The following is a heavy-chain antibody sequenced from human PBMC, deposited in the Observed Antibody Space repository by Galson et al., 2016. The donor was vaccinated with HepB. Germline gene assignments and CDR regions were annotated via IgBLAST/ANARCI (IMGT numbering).Heavy chain of an antibody. CDR3: ARSAAVASGGGWLFDY. J-gene: IGHJ4*02. CDR1: GASVSSGSYS. V-gene: IGHV4-61*01. Sequence: SETLSLTCTVSGASVSSGSYSWSWIRQPPGKGLEWIGYIYYSVGTHHNPSLKSRVTISVDTSKSQFSLKLTSVTAADTAVYYCARSAAVASGGGWLFDYWGQGTLVTVSS. D-gene: IGHD6-19*01. CDR2: IYYSVGT.